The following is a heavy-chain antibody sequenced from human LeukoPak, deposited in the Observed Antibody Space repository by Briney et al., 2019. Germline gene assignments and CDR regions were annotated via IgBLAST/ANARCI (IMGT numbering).Heavy chain of an antibody. CDR1: GYTFTSYD. CDR3: ARERRHEGVNWFDP. V-gene: IGHV1-8*01. Sequence: ASVKVSCKASGYTFTSYDINWVRQATGQGLEWMGWMNPNSGNTGYAQKFQGRVTMTRNTSISTAYMELSSLRSEDTAVYYCARERRHEGVNWFDPWGQGTLVTVSS. J-gene: IGHJ5*02. CDR2: MNPNSGNT.